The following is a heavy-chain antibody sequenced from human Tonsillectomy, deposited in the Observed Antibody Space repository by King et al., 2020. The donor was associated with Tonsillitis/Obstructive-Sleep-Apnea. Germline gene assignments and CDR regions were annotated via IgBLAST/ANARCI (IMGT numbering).Heavy chain of an antibody. D-gene: IGHD3-3*01. J-gene: IGHJ6*03. CDR3: ARDPLTMFGVVGYYYYMDV. Sequence: QLVQSGAEVKKPGSSVKVSCKASGGTFSSYAISWVRQAPGQGLEWMGGIIPIFGTANYAQKFQGRVTITADESTSTAYMELSSLRSEDTAVYYCARDPLTMFGVVGYYYYMDVWGKGTTVTVSS. CDR1: GGTFSSYA. V-gene: IGHV1-69*12. CDR2: IIPIFGTA.